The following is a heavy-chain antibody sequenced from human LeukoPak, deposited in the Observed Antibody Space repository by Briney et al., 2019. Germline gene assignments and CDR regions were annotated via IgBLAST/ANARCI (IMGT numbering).Heavy chain of an antibody. Sequence: ASVKVSCKASGYTFTSYDINWVRQATGQGLEWMGWMNPNSGNTGYAQKLQGRVTMTRNTSISTAYMELSSLRSEDTAVYYCARETGVASYYYYYYMDVWGKGTTVTVSS. CDR3: ARETGVASYYYYYYMDV. CDR1: GYTFTSYD. CDR2: MNPNSGNT. D-gene: IGHD5-12*01. J-gene: IGHJ6*03. V-gene: IGHV1-8*01.